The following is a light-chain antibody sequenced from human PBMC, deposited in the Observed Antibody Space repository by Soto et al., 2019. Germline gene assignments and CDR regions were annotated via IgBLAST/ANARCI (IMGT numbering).Light chain of an antibody. CDR1: QNPSNY. Sequence: DIQMTQSPSSLSASVGDRVTITCRASQNPSNYLNWYQQRPGKAPKLLIYAASSLQGGVPSRFSGGASGTDFTLTINSLQPEDFATYYCQQTYITPWTFGQGTTVDIK. CDR3: QQTYITPWT. J-gene: IGKJ1*01. V-gene: IGKV1-39*01. CDR2: AAS.